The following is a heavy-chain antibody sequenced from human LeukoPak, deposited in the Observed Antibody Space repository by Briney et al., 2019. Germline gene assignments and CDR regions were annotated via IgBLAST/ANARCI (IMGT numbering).Heavy chain of an antibody. CDR1: GASISSYW. CDR3: ARRRGRTYFFDY. V-gene: IGHV4-59*08. J-gene: IGHJ4*02. D-gene: IGHD1-7*01. Sequence: PSETLSLTCSVSGASISSYWWNWIRQPPGKGLEWIANIFYRGSTNYNSSLKSRVITSVDASKNQLSLMLTSVTAADTAVYYCARRRGRTYFFDYWGQGILVTVSS. CDR2: IFYRGST.